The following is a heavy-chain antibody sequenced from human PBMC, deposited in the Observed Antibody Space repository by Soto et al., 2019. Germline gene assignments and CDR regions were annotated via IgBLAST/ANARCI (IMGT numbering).Heavy chain of an antibody. Sequence: EVQLLESGGGLVQPGGSLRLSCAASGFTFSSYAMNWVRQAPGKGLEWVSAISDSGGSTYYADSVKGRFTISRDNSKNTLYLQMNSLRAEDTAVYYCAKGFRSSPAGWFDPWGQGTLVTVSS. CDR1: GFTFSSYA. J-gene: IGHJ5*02. CDR3: AKGFRSSPAGWFDP. CDR2: ISDSGGST. V-gene: IGHV3-23*01. D-gene: IGHD6-6*01.